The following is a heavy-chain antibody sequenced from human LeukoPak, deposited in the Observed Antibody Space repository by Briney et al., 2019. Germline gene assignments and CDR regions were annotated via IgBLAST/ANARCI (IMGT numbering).Heavy chain of an antibody. J-gene: IGHJ4*02. Sequence: GESLKISCKGSGYSFSSYWIAWVRQMPGKGLEWMGLIYPGDSDTRYSPSFQGQVTMSVDKSIDTAFLQWSSLKASDSAIYYCARELFGSYGQLLSFDRWGPGTQVTVSS. CDR2: IYPGDSDT. CDR3: ARELFGSYGQLLSFDR. D-gene: IGHD3-16*01. V-gene: IGHV5-51*01. CDR1: GYSFSSYW.